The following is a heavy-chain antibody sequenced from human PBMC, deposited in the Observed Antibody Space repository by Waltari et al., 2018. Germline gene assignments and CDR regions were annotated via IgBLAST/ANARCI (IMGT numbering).Heavy chain of an antibody. J-gene: IGHJ4*02. CDR1: RITYSSPA. V-gene: IGHV1-58*02. D-gene: IGHD3-3*01. CDR3: AASVQEWLTIDY. CDR2: IVVGGGNT. Sequence: QVQLVQSGPEVKKPGPSVKVSGKTSRITYSSPAIQWVRQARGQRPEWIGWIVVGGGNTNYAQKFQERVTITRDMSTSTAYMELSSLRSEDTAIYYCAASVQEWLTIDYWGQGTLVTVSS.